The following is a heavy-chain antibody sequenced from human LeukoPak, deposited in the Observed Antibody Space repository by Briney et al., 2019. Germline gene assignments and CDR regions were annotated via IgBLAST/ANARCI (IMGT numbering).Heavy chain of an antibody. CDR1: GGSISSYY. J-gene: IGHJ5*02. CDR2: IYTSGST. CDR3: ARDRTSITIFGVVKGEDWFDP. Sequence: SETLSLTCTVSGGSISSYYWSWIRQPAGKGLEWIGRIYTSGSTNYNPSLKSRVTMSVGTSKNQFSLKLSSVTAADTAVYYCARDRTSITIFGVVKGEDWFDPWGQGTLVTVSS. V-gene: IGHV4-4*07. D-gene: IGHD3-3*01.